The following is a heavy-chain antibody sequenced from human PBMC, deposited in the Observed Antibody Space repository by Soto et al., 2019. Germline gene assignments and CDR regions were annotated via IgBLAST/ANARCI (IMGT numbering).Heavy chain of an antibody. J-gene: IGHJ4*02. CDR1: GYTFTSYG. CDR3: ARDIGRITMVRGAFDY. V-gene: IGHV1-18*01. Sequence: ASVKVSCKASGYTFTSYGISWVRQAPGQGLEWMGWISAYNGNTNYAQKLQGRVTMTTDTSTSTAYMELRSLRSDDTAVYYCARDIGRITMVRGAFDYWGQGTLVTVPQ. CDR2: ISAYNGNT. D-gene: IGHD3-10*01.